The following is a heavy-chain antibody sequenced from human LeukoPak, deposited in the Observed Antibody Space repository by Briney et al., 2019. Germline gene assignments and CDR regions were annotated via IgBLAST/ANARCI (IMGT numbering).Heavy chain of an antibody. CDR2: INPNSGGT. V-gene: IGHV1-2*06. Sequence: ASVKVSCKASGYTFTGYYMHWVRQAPGQGLEWMGRINPNSGGTNYAQKFQGRVTMTRDTSISTAYMELSRLRSDDTAVCYCASGLTVAGTFDIWGQGTMVTVSS. J-gene: IGHJ3*02. CDR1: GYTFTGYY. D-gene: IGHD6-19*01. CDR3: ASGLTVAGTFDI.